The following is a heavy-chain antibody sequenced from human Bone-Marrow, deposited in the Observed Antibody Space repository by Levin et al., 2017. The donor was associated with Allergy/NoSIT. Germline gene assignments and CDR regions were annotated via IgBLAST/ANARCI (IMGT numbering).Heavy chain of an antibody. CDR1: GFTFSDHY. CDR2: SRNRAKSYTI. V-gene: IGHV3-72*01. Sequence: LSLTCAASGFTFSDHYMNWVRQAPGKGLEWISRSRNRAKSYTIEYAASVKGRFIISRDNSQNSLHLQMNSLKTEDTAVYYCARDYYDGDRYYFDLWGRGILVTVSS. J-gene: IGHJ2*01. D-gene: IGHD3-22*01. CDR3: ARDYYDGDRYYFDL.